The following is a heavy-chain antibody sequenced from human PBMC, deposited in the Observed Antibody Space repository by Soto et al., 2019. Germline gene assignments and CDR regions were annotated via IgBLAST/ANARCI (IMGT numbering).Heavy chain of an antibody. CDR1: GGSFSGYY. V-gene: IGHV4-34*01. D-gene: IGHD4-17*01. CDR3: ATIYGGNAGY. Sequence: SETLSLTCAVYGGSFSGYYWSWIRQPPGKGLEWIGEINHSGSTNYNPSLKSRVTISVDTSKNQFSLKLSSVTAADTAVYYCATIYGGNAGYWGQGTLVTVS. J-gene: IGHJ4*02. CDR2: INHSGST.